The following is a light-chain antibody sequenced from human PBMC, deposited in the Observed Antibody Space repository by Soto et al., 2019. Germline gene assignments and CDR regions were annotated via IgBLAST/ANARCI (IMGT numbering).Light chain of an antibody. J-gene: IGLJ3*02. CDR2: EVT. CDR1: SSDVGGFDY. CDR3: ISYTTSSTLWV. Sequence: QSALTQPASVSGSPGQSITISCTGTSSDVGGFDYVSWYQQHPGKAPKLIIYEVTHRPSGVSNRFSGSKSGNTASLTISGLQAADEAAYYCISYTTSSTLWVLGGGTKVTVL. V-gene: IGLV2-14*01.